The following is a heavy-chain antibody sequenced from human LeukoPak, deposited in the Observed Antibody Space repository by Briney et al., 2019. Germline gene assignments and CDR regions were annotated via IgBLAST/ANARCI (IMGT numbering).Heavy chain of an antibody. Sequence: PGGSLRLSCAASGFTFSNYGMNWVRQAPGKGLEWVSFTDTSGRYVYYGDSVKGRFTISRDNATNLLFLQMNGPRAEDTALYYCARGRSITLLRGVAMSDGFDIWGQGAMVAVSS. CDR3: ARGRSITLLRGVAMSDGFDI. CDR2: TDTSGRYV. CDR1: GFTFSNYG. V-gene: IGHV3-21*06. J-gene: IGHJ3*02. D-gene: IGHD3-10*01.